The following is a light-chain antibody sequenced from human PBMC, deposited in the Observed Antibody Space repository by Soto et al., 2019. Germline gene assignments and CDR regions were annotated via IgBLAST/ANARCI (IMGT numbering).Light chain of an antibody. CDR3: LHYEWFPRT. CDR1: RSVSSIY. CDR2: GAS. Sequence: EIVLTQSPGTLSLSPGERATLSCRASRSVSSIYIAWYQQRPGQAPRLLIYGASSRAIGIPDRFSAGGSGTDFTLTISRVYPEDFGVYYCLHYEWFPRTFGQGTKV. J-gene: IGKJ1*01. V-gene: IGKV3-20*01.